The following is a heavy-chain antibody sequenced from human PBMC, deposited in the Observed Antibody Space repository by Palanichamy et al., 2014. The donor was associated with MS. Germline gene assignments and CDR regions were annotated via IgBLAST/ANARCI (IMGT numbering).Heavy chain of an antibody. Sequence: HWVRQAPGKGLEWVSGITWNSDNIGYADSVKGRFTISRDNAENSLYLQMSSLRAEDTALYYCAKVRRGADGTGYSDFWGQGTLVTVSS. CDR3: AKVRRGADGTGYSDF. J-gene: IGHJ4*02. D-gene: IGHD3-10*01. CDR2: ITWNSDNI. V-gene: IGHV3-9*01.